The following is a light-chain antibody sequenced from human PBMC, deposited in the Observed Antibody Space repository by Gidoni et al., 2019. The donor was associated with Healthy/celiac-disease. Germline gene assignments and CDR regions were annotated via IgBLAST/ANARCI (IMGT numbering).Light chain of an antibody. V-gene: IGKV1-5*03. J-gene: IGKJ1*01. CDR1: QSISSW. Sequence: DIQMTQSPSTLSASVRDRVTIPCRASQSISSWLAWYQQKPGKAPKLLIYKSSSLQSGVPSRCSGGGAGTEFTLTISSLQPDDFATYYCQHYNSYWTFGQGTKVEIK. CDR2: KSS. CDR3: QHYNSYWT.